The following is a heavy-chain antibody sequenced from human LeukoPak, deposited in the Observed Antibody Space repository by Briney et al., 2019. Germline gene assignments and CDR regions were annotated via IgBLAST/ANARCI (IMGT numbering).Heavy chain of an antibody. CDR2: IGSSGRTI. CDR3: AKDRIIISFGDVSKH. CDR1: GFTFSSYE. Sequence: PGGSLRLSCAASGFTFSSYEMNWVRQAPGKGLEWVSYIGSSGRTIYHADSVKGRFTISRDNARNSLYLQMSSLRAEDTAVYYCAKDRIIISFGDVSKHWGQGTLVTVSS. J-gene: IGHJ1*01. D-gene: IGHD3-10*01. V-gene: IGHV3-48*03.